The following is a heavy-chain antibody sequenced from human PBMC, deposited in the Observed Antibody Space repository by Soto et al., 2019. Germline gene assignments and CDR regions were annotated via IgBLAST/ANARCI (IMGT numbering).Heavy chain of an antibody. CDR1: GYSFTSYW. CDR2: IYPGDSDT. CDR3: ARPHYGDYRDYGMDV. J-gene: IGHJ6*02. Sequence: GESLKISCKGSGYSFTSYWIGWVRQMPGKGLEWMGIIYPGDSDTRYSPSFQGQVTISADKPIGTAYLQWSSLKASDTAMYYCARPHYGDYRDYGMDVWGQGTTVTVSS. V-gene: IGHV5-51*01. D-gene: IGHD4-17*01.